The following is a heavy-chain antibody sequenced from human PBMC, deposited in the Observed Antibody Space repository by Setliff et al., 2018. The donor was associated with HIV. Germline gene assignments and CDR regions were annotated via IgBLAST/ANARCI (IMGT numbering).Heavy chain of an antibody. J-gene: IGHJ5*02. V-gene: IGHV1-46*01. CDR1: RGTFSSYA. CDR2: IDPTGGRT. D-gene: IGHD3-3*01. CDR3: ARDGINYDFWSGQNASNWFDP. Sequence: ASVKVSCKTSRGTFSSYAVSWVRQAPGQGLEWMGVIDPTGGRTTYAQKFEDRVTMTRDLSTSTVYMELTRLKSEDVAIYYCARDGINYDFWSGQNASNWFDPWGQGTLVTVSS.